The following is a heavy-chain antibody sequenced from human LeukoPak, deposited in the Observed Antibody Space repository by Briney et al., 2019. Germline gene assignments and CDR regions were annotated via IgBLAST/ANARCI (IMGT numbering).Heavy chain of an antibody. D-gene: IGHD2-21*02. Sequence: SVKVSCKAYGGTFSSYAISWVRQAPGQGLEWKGRIIPIFGTANYAQKFQGRVTITTDESTSTAYMELSSLRSEDTAVYYCARATWGGDQPSFDYWGQGTLVTVSS. CDR1: GGTFSSYA. CDR3: ARATWGGDQPSFDY. V-gene: IGHV1-69*05. CDR2: IIPIFGTA. J-gene: IGHJ4*02.